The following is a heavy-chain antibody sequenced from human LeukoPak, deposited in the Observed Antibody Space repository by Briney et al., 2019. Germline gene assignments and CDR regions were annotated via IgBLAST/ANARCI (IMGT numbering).Heavy chain of an antibody. J-gene: IGHJ4*02. CDR1: GGSISSGSYY. Sequence: SQTLSLTCTVSGGSISSGSYYWSWIRQPAGKGLEWIGRIYTSGSTNYNPSLKSRVTISVDTSKNQFSLKLSSVTAADTAVYYCARYGYCYDSSGYYQQYFDYWGQGTLVTVSS. CDR3: ARYGYCYDSSGYYQQYFDY. D-gene: IGHD3-22*01. V-gene: IGHV4-61*02. CDR2: IYTSGST.